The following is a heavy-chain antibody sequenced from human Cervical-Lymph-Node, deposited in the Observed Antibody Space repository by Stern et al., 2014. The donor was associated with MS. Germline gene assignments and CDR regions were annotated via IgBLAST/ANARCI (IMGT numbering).Heavy chain of an antibody. J-gene: IGHJ4*02. V-gene: IGHV1-69*12. CDR2: IIPIFGTA. D-gene: IGHD6-13*01. Sequence: IQLVQSGAEVKKPGPSVTLSCKASGGTFSSYAISWVRPAPRQGLERMGGIIPIFGTANYAQKFQGRVTITADESTSTAYMELSSLRSEDTAVYYCARAEGYSSTTARYWGQGTLVTVSS. CDR1: GGTFSSYA. CDR3: ARAEGYSSTTARY.